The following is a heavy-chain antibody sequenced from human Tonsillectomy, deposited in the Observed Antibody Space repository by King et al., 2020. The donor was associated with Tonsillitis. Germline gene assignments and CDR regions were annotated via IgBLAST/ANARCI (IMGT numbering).Heavy chain of an antibody. CDR2: ISGSEGTT. CDR3: VKGRPDSTTAIHWYVDL. D-gene: IGHD2-21*02. V-gene: IGHV3-23*04. Sequence: VQLVESGGGLVQPGGSLRLSCAASGFTFSNYAMSWVRQAPGKGLEWVSGISGSEGTTDYADSVKGRFTISRDNSKNTLYLQINSLRAEDTAVYYCVKGRPDSTTAIHWYVDLWGRGTLLTVSS. CDR1: GFTFSNYA. J-gene: IGHJ2*01.